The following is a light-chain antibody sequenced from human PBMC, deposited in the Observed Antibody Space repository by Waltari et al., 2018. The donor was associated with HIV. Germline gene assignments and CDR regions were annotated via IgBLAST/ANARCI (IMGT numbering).Light chain of an antibody. V-gene: IGLV1-51*01. Sequence: QSVLTQPPSVSAAPGQKVTISCSGSSTNIGNNFVSWYQQLPGTAPKLLIYDNNKRPSGIPDRFSGSQSGTSATLGITGLQTGDEADYYCGTWDSSLSVWVFGGGTNLTVL. J-gene: IGLJ3*02. CDR2: DNN. CDR1: STNIGNNF. CDR3: GTWDSSLSVWV.